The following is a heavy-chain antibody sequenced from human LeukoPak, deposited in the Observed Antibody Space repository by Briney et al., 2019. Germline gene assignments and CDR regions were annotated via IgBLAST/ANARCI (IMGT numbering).Heavy chain of an antibody. D-gene: IGHD3-9*01. Sequence: SETLSLTCTVSGDSVSSTAYYWNWIRQHPGKGLEWIGYIYYGGSTYYNPSLKSRVTISVDTSKNQFSLKLRSVTAADTAVYFCARDTTLPGYYQRWFDPWGQGTLVTVSS. CDR2: IYYGGST. V-gene: IGHV4-31*03. CDR3: ARDTTLPGYYQRWFDP. J-gene: IGHJ5*02. CDR1: GDSVSSTAYY.